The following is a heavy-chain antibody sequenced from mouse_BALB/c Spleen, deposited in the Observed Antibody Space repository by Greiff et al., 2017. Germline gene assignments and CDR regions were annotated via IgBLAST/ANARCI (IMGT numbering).Heavy chain of an antibody. CDR3: ARNRGGVMFAY. D-gene: IGHD2-1*01. CDR1: GFSLTSYG. J-gene: IGHJ3*01. V-gene: IGHV2-2*02. CDR2: IWSGGST. Sequence: VQLKQSGPGLVQPSQSLSITCTVSGFSLTSYGVHWVRQSPGKGLEWLGVIWSGGSTDYNAAFISRLSISKDNSKSQVFFKMNSLQANDTAIYYCARNRGGVMFAYWGQGTLVTVSA.